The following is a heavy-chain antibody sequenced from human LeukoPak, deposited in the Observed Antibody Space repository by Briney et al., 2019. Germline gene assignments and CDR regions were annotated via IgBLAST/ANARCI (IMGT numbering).Heavy chain of an antibody. CDR2: ISAYNGNT. D-gene: IGHD3-10*01. V-gene: IGHV1-18*01. J-gene: IGHJ4*02. Sequence: ASVKVSCKASGYTFTSYGISWVRQAPGQGLEWMGWISAYNGNTNYAQKLQGRVTMTTDTSTSTAYMELRSLRSDDTAVYYCARDGWFGESSRSDFDYWGQGTLVTASS. CDR3: ARDGWFGESSRSDFDY. CDR1: GYTFTSYG.